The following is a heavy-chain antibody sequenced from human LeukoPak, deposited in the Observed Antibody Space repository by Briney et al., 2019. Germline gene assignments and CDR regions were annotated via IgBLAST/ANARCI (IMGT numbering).Heavy chain of an antibody. CDR1: GFSFSSYW. V-gene: IGHV3-21*01. CDR2: ISSTSSYI. CDR3: ARDQYGAYYYGMDV. J-gene: IGHJ6*02. Sequence: GGSLRLSCAASGFSFSSYWMAWVRQAPGKGLEWVSSISSTSSYIYHADSLKGRLTISRDNAKNSLYLQMNSLRAEDTAVYYCARDQYGAYYYGMDVWGQGTTVTVSS. D-gene: IGHD4-17*01.